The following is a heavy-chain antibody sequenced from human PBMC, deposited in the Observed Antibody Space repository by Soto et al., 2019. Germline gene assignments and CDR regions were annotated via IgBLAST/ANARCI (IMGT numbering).Heavy chain of an antibody. D-gene: IGHD2-15*01. CDR3: AREDRYCRGSSCSITSDAFDI. Sequence: EVLLVESGGGLVQPGGSLRLSCADSGLIVTSTYMNWVRQAPGKGLEWVAVISNDGDTHYDDSVRGRFSLSRDIATNTLHLEMSSLRVEDTAVYYCAREDRYCRGSSCSITSDAFDIWGQGTMVTVSS. J-gene: IGHJ3*02. V-gene: IGHV3-66*01. CDR2: ISNDGDT. CDR1: GLIVTSTY.